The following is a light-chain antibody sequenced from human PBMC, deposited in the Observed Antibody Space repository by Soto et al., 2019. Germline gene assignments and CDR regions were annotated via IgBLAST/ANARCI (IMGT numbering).Light chain of an antibody. Sequence: ALTQPASVSGSPGQSITISCTGTSSDVGSYNLVSWYQQHPGKAPKLMIYDVSNRPSGVSNRYSASKSGNTASLTISGLQAEDEADYYCKSFATTFYVFGTGTKVTVL. CDR2: DVS. CDR1: SSDVGSYNL. V-gene: IGLV2-14*02. J-gene: IGLJ1*01. CDR3: KSFATTFYV.